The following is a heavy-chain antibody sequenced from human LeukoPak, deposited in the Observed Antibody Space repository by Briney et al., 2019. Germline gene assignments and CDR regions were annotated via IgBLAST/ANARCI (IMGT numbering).Heavy chain of an antibody. V-gene: IGHV3-7*01. CDR1: GISFTSYW. CDR2: INQDGSTQ. CDR3: ARAIAAAAFFDY. Sequence: GGSLRLSCAASGISFTSYWMSWVRQAPGKGLEWVANINQDGSTQNYVDSVKGRFTISRDNAKRSLYLQMNSLRAEDTAVYYCARAIAAAAFFDYWGQGTLVTVSS. J-gene: IGHJ4*02. D-gene: IGHD6-13*01.